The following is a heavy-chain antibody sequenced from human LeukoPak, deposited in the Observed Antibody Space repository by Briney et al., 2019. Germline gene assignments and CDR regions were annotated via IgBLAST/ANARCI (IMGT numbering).Heavy chain of an antibody. D-gene: IGHD6-13*01. CDR2: IYTSGST. Sequence: PSETLSLTCTVSGGSISSGNYYWTWIRQPAGKGLEWIGRIYTSGSTNYNPSLKSRLTISVDTSKNQFSLKLSSVTAADTAVYYCASNEIAAAGPYYYYYYGMDVWGQGTTVTVSS. V-gene: IGHV4-61*02. J-gene: IGHJ6*02. CDR1: GGSISSGNYY. CDR3: ASNEIAAAGPYYYYYYGMDV.